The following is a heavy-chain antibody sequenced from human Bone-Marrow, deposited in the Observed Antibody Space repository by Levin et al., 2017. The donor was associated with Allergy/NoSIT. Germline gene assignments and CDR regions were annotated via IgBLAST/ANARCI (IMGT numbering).Heavy chain of an antibody. Sequence: GGSLRLSCEASGFNFGSFAVTWIRQAPGKGLEWVSATSGNGDDKYYADSVKGRFTISRDNSKSTLYLQMDSLRAEDTAVYYCARETDSSWDYWGQGTLVTVSS. V-gene: IGHV3-23*01. CDR3: ARETDSSWDY. CDR2: TSGNGDDK. D-gene: IGHD6-6*01. J-gene: IGHJ4*02. CDR1: GFNFGSFA.